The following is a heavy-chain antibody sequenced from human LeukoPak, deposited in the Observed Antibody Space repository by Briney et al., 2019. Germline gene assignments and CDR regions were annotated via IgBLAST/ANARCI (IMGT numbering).Heavy chain of an antibody. CDR2: INHSGST. Sequence: SETLSLTCSVSGYSISSGYYWGWIRQPPGKGLEWIGEINHSGSTNYNPSLKSRVTISVDTSKNQFSLKLSSVTAADTAVYYCARENYYYYYMDVWGKGTTVTVSS. J-gene: IGHJ6*03. V-gene: IGHV4-38-2*02. CDR3: ARENYYYYYMDV. CDR1: GYSISSGYY.